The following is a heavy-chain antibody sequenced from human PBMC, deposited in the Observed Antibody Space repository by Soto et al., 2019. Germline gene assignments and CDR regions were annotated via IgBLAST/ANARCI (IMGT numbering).Heavy chain of an antibody. Sequence: GGSLRLSCAGSGFTFSNYAMSWVRQAPGKGLEWVSAISSAVNTYYADSVKGRFTISRDNSKNTLSLQMNSLRAEDTAVYYCAKQVRDGTSSPYYFDYWGQGTLVTVSS. V-gene: IGHV3-23*01. D-gene: IGHD6-6*01. J-gene: IGHJ4*02. CDR2: ISSAVNT. CDR3: AKQVRDGTSSPYYFDY. CDR1: GFTFSNYA.